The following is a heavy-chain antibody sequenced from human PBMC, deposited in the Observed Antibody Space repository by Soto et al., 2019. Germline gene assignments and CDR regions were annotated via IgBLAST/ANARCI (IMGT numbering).Heavy chain of an antibody. CDR3: ASLRKIISGDYYDSSGYLGWFDP. V-gene: IGHV1-69*02. J-gene: IGHJ5*02. CDR2: IIPILGIA. D-gene: IGHD3-22*01. Sequence: GASVKVSCKASGGTFSSYTISWVRQAPGQGLEWMGRIIPILGIANYAQKFQGRVTITADKSTSTAYMELSSLRSEDTAVYYCASLRKIISGDYYDSSGYLGWFDPWGQGTLVTVSS. CDR1: GGTFSSYT.